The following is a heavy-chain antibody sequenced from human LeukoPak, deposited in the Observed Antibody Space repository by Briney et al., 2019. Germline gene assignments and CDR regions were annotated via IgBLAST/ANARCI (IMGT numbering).Heavy chain of an antibody. V-gene: IGHV3-53*05. J-gene: IGHJ4*02. CDR3: AKTASLPGSGGKGVYYFDY. D-gene: IGHD4-23*01. CDR1: GFTVSSNY. Sequence: GGSLRLSCAVSGFTVSSNYMSWVRQPPGKGLEWVSGIYTGGSTYSADSVKGRFTIFRDNSKNTLHLQMHSLRAEDTAVYYCAKTASLPGSGGKGVYYFDYWGQGTLVTVSS. CDR2: IYTGGST.